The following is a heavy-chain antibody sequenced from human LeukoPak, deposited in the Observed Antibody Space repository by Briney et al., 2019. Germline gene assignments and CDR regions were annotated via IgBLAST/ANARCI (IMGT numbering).Heavy chain of an antibody. J-gene: IGHJ4*02. D-gene: IGHD4-11*01. CDR1: GGSISGYY. V-gene: IGHV4-59*08. CDR3: ARHLGHSDYPLDC. Sequence: PSETLSLTCTVSGGSISGYYWSWVRQSPEKGLEWIAYIYSSGTTNYNPSLKSRVTISVDTSKNQFSLKVNSVTAADTAVYYCARHLGHSDYPLDCWGQGTLVTVSS. CDR2: IYSSGTT.